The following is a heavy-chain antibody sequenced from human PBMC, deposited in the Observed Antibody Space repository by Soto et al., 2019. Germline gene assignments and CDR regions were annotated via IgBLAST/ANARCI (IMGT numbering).Heavy chain of an antibody. V-gene: IGHV3-23*01. Sequence: PGGSLRLSCGASGFTFSTYPMSWVRQAPGKGLEWVSGISGSGISTYYTDSVKGRFTISRDNSKNTVFLQLNSLRDEDTAVYYCVKPPVITASYYYYDMDVWGQRTTVTVSS. D-gene: IGHD4-4*01. CDR3: VKPPVITASYYYYDMDV. CDR1: GFTFSTYP. CDR2: ISGSGIST. J-gene: IGHJ6*02.